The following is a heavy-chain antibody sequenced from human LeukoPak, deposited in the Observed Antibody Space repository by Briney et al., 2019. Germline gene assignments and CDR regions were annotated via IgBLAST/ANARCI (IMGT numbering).Heavy chain of an antibody. V-gene: IGHV1-18*01. CDR3: ARGDCSSTSCYNDAFDI. D-gene: IGHD2-2*01. CDR1: GYTFTSYG. J-gene: IGHJ3*02. Sequence: ASVKVSCKASGYTFTSYGISWVRQAPGQGLEWMGWISAYNGNTNYAQKLQGRVTMTTDTSTSTAYMELRSLRSDDTAVYYCARGDCSSTSCYNDAFDIWGQGTVVTVSS. CDR2: ISAYNGNT.